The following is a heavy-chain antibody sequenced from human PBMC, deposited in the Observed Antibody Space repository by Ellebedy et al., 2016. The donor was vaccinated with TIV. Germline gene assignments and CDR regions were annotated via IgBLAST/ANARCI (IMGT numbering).Heavy chain of an antibody. V-gene: IGHV3-30*18. CDR3: AKALYKGNGYDFIFDY. Sequence: GGSLRLXCVASKFTFSNFAMHWVRQAPGKGLEWVATFSDDDKSIHYTESVKGRSTISRDNSRNTVYLQMNGLRADDTAVYYCAKALYKGNGYDFIFDYWGQGTLVTVSS. CDR2: FSDDDKSI. CDR1: KFTFSNFA. J-gene: IGHJ4*02. D-gene: IGHD3-3*01.